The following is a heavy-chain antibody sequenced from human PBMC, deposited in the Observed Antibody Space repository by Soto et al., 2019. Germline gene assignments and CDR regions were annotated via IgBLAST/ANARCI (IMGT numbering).Heavy chain of an antibody. D-gene: IGHD4-17*01. V-gene: IGHV1-24*01. CDR1: GYTLTELS. CDR3: ATSSPHDYGVDFDY. Sequence: GASVKVSCKVSGYTLTELSMHWVRQAPGKGLEWMGGFDPEDGETIYAQKFQGRVTMTEDTSTDTAYMELSSLRSEDTAVYYCATSSPHDYGVDFDYWGQGTLVTVSS. CDR2: FDPEDGET. J-gene: IGHJ4*02.